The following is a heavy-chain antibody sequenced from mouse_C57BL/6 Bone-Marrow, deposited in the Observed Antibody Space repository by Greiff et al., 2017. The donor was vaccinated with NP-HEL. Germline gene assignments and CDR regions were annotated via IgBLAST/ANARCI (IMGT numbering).Heavy chain of an antibody. CDR2: ISYDGSN. CDR3: AREALFMDY. V-gene: IGHV3-6*01. CDR1: GYSITSGYY. J-gene: IGHJ4*01. Sequence: VQLQQSGPGLVKPSQSLSLTCSVTGYSITSGYYWNWIRQFPGNKLEWMGYISYDGSNNYNPSLKNRISITRDTSKNQFFLKLNSVTTEDTATYYCAREALFMDYWGQGTSVTVSS.